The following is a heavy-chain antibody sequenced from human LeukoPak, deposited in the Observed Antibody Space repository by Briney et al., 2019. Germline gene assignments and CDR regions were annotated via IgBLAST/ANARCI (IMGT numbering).Heavy chain of an antibody. CDR1: GYSFTTYG. J-gene: IGHJ4*02. CDR3: ARGEGRTTGLPFDY. Sequence: ASVKVSCKASGYSFTTYGINWVRQAPGQGLECMGWISTYSGNTNYAQKFQGRVTMTTDTSTSTAYMELRSLRSDDTAVYYCARGEGRTTGLPFDYWGQGTLVTVSS. V-gene: IGHV1-18*01. D-gene: IGHD1-7*01. CDR2: ISTYSGNT.